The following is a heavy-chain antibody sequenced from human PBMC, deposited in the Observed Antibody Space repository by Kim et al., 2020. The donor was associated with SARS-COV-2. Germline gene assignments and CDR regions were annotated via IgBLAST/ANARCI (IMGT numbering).Heavy chain of an antibody. CDR3: ARDRGRGWLQPDY. J-gene: IGHJ4*02. CDR2: ISSSSSYI. CDR1: GFTFSSYS. Sequence: GGSLRLSCAASGFTFSSYSMNWVRQAPGKGLEWVSSISSSSSYIYYADSVKGRFTISRDYAKNSLYLQMNSLRAEDTAVYYCARDRGRGWLQPDYWGQETLVTVSS. V-gene: IGHV3-21*01. D-gene: IGHD5-12*01.